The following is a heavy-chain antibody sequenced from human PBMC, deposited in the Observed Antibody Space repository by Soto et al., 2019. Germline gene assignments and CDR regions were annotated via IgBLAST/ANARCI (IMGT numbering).Heavy chain of an antibody. CDR1: GGSISSGGYS. J-gene: IGHJ6*02. Sequence: QLQLQESGSGLVKPSQTLSLTCAVSGGSISSGGYSWSWIRQPPGKGLEWIGYIYHSGSTYYNPSLKSRVTISVDRSKNQFSLKLSSVTAADTAVYYCARGRGQMTLDQYYNMDVWGQGTTVTVSS. CDR2: IYHSGST. V-gene: IGHV4-30-2*01. CDR3: ARGRGQMTLDQYYNMDV. D-gene: IGHD2-21*02.